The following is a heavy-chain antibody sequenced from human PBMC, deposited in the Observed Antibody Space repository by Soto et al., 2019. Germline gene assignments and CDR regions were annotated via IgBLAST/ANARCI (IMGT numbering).Heavy chain of an antibody. J-gene: IGHJ4*02. V-gene: IGHV1-46*03. CDR3: ARVYCSGGSCYSIDY. D-gene: IGHD2-15*01. CDR2: ISPSGGST. Sequence: ASVKVSCKASGYAFTSNYMRWVRQSPGQGLEWMGIISPSGGSTSYAQKFQGRVTMTRDTSTSTVYMELSSLRSEDTAVYYCARVYCSGGSCYSIDYWGQGTLVTVSS. CDR1: GYAFTSNY.